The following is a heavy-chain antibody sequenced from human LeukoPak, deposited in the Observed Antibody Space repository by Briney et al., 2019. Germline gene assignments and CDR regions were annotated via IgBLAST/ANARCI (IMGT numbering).Heavy chain of an antibody. CDR2: VSFGSSYI. D-gene: IGHD4-17*01. V-gene: IGHV3-21*06. J-gene: IGHJ5*02. Sequence: GGSLRLSCAASGFTFKDYTMNWVRQSPGKGLQWASYVSFGSSYISYADSLKGRFTISRDDAKSSVYLEMTSLRTDDTAVYYCARASTEYAVTDGFDTWGPGTLVTVSS. CDR1: GFTFKDYT. CDR3: ARASTEYAVTDGFDT.